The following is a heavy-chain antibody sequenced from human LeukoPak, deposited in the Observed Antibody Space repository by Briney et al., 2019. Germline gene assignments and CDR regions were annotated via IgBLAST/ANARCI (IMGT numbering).Heavy chain of an antibody. CDR1: GGSISSSSYY. J-gene: IGHJ4*02. Sequence: SETLSLTCTVSGGSISSSSYYWGWIRQPPGKGLEWIGSIYYSGSTYYSPPLKGRATLSVDTSKNQISLRLSSVTAADTAVYFCARVDSGTYYMPFDYWGQGSLVTVSS. V-gene: IGHV4-39*07. CDR2: IYYSGST. CDR3: ARVDSGTYYMPFDY. D-gene: IGHD1-26*01.